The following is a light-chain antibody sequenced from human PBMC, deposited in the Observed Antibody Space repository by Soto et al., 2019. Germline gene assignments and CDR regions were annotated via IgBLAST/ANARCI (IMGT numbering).Light chain of an antibody. CDR3: QQYVSSPHT. J-gene: IGKJ2*01. CDR1: QSVSSN. Sequence: EIVLTQSPGTLSLSPGERATLSCRASQSVSSNLAWYQQKPGQAPRLLSYGASSRATCIPDRFSGSGSGTDFTLTISRLEPEDSAVYYCQQYVSSPHTFGQGTKREI. V-gene: IGKV3-20*01. CDR2: GAS.